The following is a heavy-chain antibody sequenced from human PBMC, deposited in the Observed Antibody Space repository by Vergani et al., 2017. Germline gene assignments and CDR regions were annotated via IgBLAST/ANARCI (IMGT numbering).Heavy chain of an antibody. J-gene: IGHJ4*02. CDR1: GLTFSNYA. Sequence: QVQLVESGGGVVQPGRSLRLSCAASGLTFSNYAMHWVRQAPGKGLEWVAVIWSDGSKKYYGDSVRGRFTSSRDNSKNTLYLQMNSLRAEDTAVYYCAKETQDDTVEAPAAIQGTFDNWGQGTLVTVSS. CDR3: AKETQDDTVEAPAAIQGTFDN. V-gene: IGHV3-33*06. CDR2: IWSDGSKK. D-gene: IGHD2-2*02.